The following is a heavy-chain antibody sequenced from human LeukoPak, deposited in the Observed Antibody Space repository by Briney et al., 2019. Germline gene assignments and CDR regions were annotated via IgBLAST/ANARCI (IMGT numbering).Heavy chain of an antibody. Sequence: PGGSLRPSCAASGFTFSSYGMHWVRQAPGKGLEWVAVISYDGSNKYYADSVKGRFTISRDNSKNTLYLQMNSLRAEDTAVYYCAKDGPSPYYYYGMDVWGQGTTVTVSS. CDR1: GFTFSSYG. CDR3: AKDGPSPYYYYGMDV. V-gene: IGHV3-30*18. J-gene: IGHJ6*02. CDR2: ISYDGSNK.